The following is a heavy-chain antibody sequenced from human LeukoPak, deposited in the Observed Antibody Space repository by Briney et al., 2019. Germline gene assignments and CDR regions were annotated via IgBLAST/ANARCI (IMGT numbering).Heavy chain of an antibody. CDR3: ARNTAGSFDY. V-gene: IGHV4-4*07. Sequence: PSETLSLTCTVSGGSMSSDYWTWIRQPAGKGLEWIGRIYTSGTTNYNTSLKSRVTMSVDTSKNQFSLKVTSVTAADTAVYYCARNTAGSFDYWGQGTLVTVSS. CDR1: GGSMSSDY. J-gene: IGHJ4*02. D-gene: IGHD2-8*02. CDR2: IYTSGTT.